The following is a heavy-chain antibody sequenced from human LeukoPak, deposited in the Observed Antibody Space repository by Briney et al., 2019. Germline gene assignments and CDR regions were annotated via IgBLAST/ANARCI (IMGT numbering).Heavy chain of an antibody. V-gene: IGHV3-13*01. CDR3: ARGIYSGSYLAFDY. Sequence: GGSLRLSCAASGFTCSSYDMHWVRQATGKGLDWVSAIGTAGDTYHPGSVKGQFTISRENAKHSSYLHMNSLRSGDTALYYFARGIYSGSYLAFDYWGQGTMVTVSS. CDR2: IGTAGDT. D-gene: IGHD1-26*01. CDR1: GFTCSSYD. J-gene: IGHJ4*02.